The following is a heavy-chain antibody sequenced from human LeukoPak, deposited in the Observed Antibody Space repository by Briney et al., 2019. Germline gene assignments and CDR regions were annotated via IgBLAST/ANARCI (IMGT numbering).Heavy chain of an antibody. V-gene: IGHV3-23*01. J-gene: IGHJ4*02. CDR2: LSGSGGGT. CDR1: GFTLSSYA. D-gene: IGHD1-26*01. Sequence: GGSLRLSCAASGFTLSSYAMSWVRQAPGKGLEWVSTLSGSGGGTYYADSVKGRFTISRDNSKNTLYLQMSSLRADDTALYYCAKPPEVGATVGYFDYWGQGTLVTVSS. CDR3: AKPPEVGATVGYFDY.